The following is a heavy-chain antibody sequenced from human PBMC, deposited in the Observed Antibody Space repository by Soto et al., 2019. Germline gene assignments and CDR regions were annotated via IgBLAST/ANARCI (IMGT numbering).Heavy chain of an antibody. Sequence: QVQLVQSGAEVKKPGASVKVSCKASGYTFTSYGISCVRQDPGQGLEWMGWISAYNGHTNYAQKLQGRVTMTTDTSTSAAYMELSILRSDDTAVYYFWRDIGYFSSTSCYAGSSGGYWGQGTLVTVFS. CDR2: ISAYNGHT. V-gene: IGHV1-18*01. D-gene: IGHD2-2*01. J-gene: IGHJ4*02. CDR1: GYTFTSYG. CDR3: WRDIGYFSSTSCYAGSSGGY.